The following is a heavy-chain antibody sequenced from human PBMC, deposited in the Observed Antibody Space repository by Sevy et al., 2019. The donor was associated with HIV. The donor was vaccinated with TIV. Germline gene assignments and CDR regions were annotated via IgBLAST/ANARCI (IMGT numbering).Heavy chain of an antibody. D-gene: IGHD6-13*01. CDR2: ISGSGGST. CDR3: AKDHPSSSWPSPFDY. V-gene: IGHV3-23*01. J-gene: IGHJ4*02. Sequence: GGSLRLSCAASGFTFSSYAMSWVRQAPGKGLEWVSAISGSGGSTYYAHSVKGRFTISRDNSKNTLYLQMNSLRAEDTAVYYCAKDHPSSSWPSPFDYWGQGTLVTVSS. CDR1: GFTFSSYA.